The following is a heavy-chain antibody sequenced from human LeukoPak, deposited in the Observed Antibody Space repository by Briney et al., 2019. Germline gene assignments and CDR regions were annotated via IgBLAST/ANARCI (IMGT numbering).Heavy chain of an antibody. CDR1: GYTFTSYY. CDR2: INPSGGST. CDR3: AREGFPPKISDFWSGLGPYYYYGMDV. D-gene: IGHD3-3*01. J-gene: IGHJ6*02. V-gene: IGHV1-46*01. Sequence: ASVKVSCKASGYTFTSYYMHWVRQAPGQGLEWMGIINPSGGSTSYTQKFQGRVTMTRDTSTSTVYMELSSLRSEDTAVYYCAREGFPPKISDFWSGLGPYYYYGMDVWCQGTTVTVSS.